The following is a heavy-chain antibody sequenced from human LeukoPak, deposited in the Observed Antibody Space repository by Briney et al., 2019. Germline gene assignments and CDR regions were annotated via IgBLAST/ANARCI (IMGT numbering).Heavy chain of an antibody. CDR3: ARTRYCSSTSCYADY. Sequence: SETLSLTCTVSGGSISSYYWSWIRQPPGKGLEWIGYIYYSGSTNYNPSLKSRVTISVDTSKIQLYLKLSSVTAADTAVYYCARTRYCSSTSCYADYWGQGTLVTVSS. D-gene: IGHD2-2*01. J-gene: IGHJ4*02. CDR1: GGSISSYY. V-gene: IGHV4-59*01. CDR2: IYYSGST.